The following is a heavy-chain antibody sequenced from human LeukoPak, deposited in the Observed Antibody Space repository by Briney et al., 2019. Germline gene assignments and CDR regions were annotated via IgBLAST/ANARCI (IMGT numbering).Heavy chain of an antibody. CDR1: GFTFSSYD. J-gene: IGHJ4*02. Sequence: PGGSLRLSCAASGFTFSSYDMHWVRQATGKGLEWVSAIGTAGDTYYPGSVKGRFTISRENAKNSLYLQMNSLRAGDTAVYYCARSHKYYYGSGSLYSPPDYWGQGTLVTVSS. V-gene: IGHV3-13*01. D-gene: IGHD3-10*01. CDR3: ARSHKYYYGSGSLYSPPDY. CDR2: IGTAGDT.